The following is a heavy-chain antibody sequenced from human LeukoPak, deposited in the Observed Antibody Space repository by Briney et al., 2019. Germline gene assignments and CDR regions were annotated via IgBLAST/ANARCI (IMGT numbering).Heavy chain of an antibody. V-gene: IGHV4-61*02. Sequence: PSETLSLTCTVSGGSISSGSYYWSWIRQPAGKGLEWIGRIYTSGSTNYNPSLKSRVTISVATSKNQFSLKLSSVTAADTAVYYCARVITMVRGVIPWFDPWGQGTLVTVSS. CDR3: ARVITMVRGVIPWFDP. CDR1: GGSISSGSYY. CDR2: IYTSGST. D-gene: IGHD3-10*01. J-gene: IGHJ5*02.